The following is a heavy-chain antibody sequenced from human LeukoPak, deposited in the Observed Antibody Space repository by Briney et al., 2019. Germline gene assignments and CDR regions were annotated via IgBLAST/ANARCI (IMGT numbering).Heavy chain of an antibody. CDR2: IYTSGST. CDR3: ASSSWGYYFDY. CDR1: GGSISSGSYY. D-gene: IGHD6-13*01. Sequence: SETLSLTCTVSGGSISSGSYYWSWIRQPAGKGLEWIGRIYTSGSTNYNPSLKSRVTISVDTSKNQFSLKLSSVTAADTAVYYCASSSWGYYFDYWGQGTLVTVSS. V-gene: IGHV4-61*02. J-gene: IGHJ4*02.